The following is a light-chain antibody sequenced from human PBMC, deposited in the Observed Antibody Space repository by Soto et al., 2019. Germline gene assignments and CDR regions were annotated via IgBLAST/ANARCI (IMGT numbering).Light chain of an antibody. Sequence: EFVLTQSPGTLSLSPGERATLSCRASQSVSNSYVAWYQQNSGQAPRLLIYDTSSRVTGIPDRFSGSGSGTDFTLTISRLEPEDFAVFYCQQYGSSGTFGQGTKVDIK. CDR1: QSVSNSY. CDR3: QQYGSSGT. V-gene: IGKV3-20*01. CDR2: DTS. J-gene: IGKJ1*01.